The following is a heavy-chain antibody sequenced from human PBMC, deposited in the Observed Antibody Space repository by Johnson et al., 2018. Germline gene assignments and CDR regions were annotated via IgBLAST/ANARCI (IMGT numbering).Heavy chain of an antibody. D-gene: IGHD6-25*01. CDR1: GFTFSNSA. J-gene: IGHJ6*03. Sequence: VQLLESGGGVVQPGRSLRLSCAASGFTFSNSAMHWVRQAPGKGLEWVAVISYDGSHKYYADSVKARFTISRDNSKSTVDLQVSSLGAEDTAIYFCARHVGWQLLAANYYMDVWGKGTTVTVSS. V-gene: IGHV3-30-3*01. CDR3: ARHVGWQLLAANYYMDV. CDR2: ISYDGSHK.